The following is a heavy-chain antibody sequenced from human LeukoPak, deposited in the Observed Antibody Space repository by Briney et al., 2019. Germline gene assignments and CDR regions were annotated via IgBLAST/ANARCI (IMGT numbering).Heavy chain of an antibody. CDR2: ITVGSGNT. CDR3: ARDSPGYLAYDS. D-gene: IGHD1-1*01. J-gene: IGHJ4*02. CDR1: GFNFSSYT. V-gene: IGHV3-23*01. Sequence: PGGSLRLSCAASGFNFSSYTMIWVRQAPGKGLEWLSTITVGSGNTYYADSVQGRFTISRDNSKNMFHLQMNSLRAEDTAVYYCARDSPGYLAYDSWGQGTLVTVSS.